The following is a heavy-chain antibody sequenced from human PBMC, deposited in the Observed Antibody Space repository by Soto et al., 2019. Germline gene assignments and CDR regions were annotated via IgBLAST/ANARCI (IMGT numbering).Heavy chain of an antibody. CDR3: ARGLYYDILTGYYYYYGMDV. CDR1: GYTFTGYY. D-gene: IGHD3-9*01. CDR2: INPNSGGT. J-gene: IGHJ6*02. Sequence: GASVKVSFKASGYTFTGYYMHWVRQAPGQGLEWMGWINPNSGGTNYAQKFQGWVTMTRDTSISTAYMEMSRLRSDDTAVYYCARGLYYDILTGYYYYYGMDVWGQGTTVTVSS. V-gene: IGHV1-2*04.